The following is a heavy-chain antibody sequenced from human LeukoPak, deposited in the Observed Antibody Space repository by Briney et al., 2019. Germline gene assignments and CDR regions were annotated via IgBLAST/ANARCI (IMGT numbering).Heavy chain of an antibody. D-gene: IGHD4-11*01. CDR2: IYYTGAT. Sequence: SETLSLTCTVSGGSLSNYYWSWIRQPPGKGLDWMAYIYYTGATNYNPSLKSRATMSLDTSKNQFSLRLRSVTAADTAVYYCARHAQTTSGPLDYWGQGMLVTVSS. V-gene: IGHV4-59*08. CDR1: GGSLSNYY. CDR3: ARHAQTTSGPLDY. J-gene: IGHJ4*02.